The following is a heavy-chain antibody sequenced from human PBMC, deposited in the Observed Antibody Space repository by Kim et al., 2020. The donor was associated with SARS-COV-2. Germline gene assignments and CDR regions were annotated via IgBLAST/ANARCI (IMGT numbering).Heavy chain of an antibody. CDR1: GGSISSGGYY. J-gene: IGHJ4*02. CDR3: ARVFGGFGRYFDL. CDR2: IYYSGST. V-gene: IGHV4-31*03. D-gene: IGHD3-3*01. Sequence: SETLSLTCTVSGGSISSGGYYWSWIRQHPGKGLEWIGYIYYSGSTYYNPSLKSRVTISVDTSKNQFSLKLSSVTAADTAVYYCARVFGGFGRYFDLWGQGTLVTVSS.